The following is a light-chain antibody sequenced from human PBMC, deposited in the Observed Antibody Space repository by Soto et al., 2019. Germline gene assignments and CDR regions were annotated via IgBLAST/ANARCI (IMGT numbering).Light chain of an antibody. Sequence: EIVLTQSSATLSLSPGERGTLSCRASQSVSNSLAWYQQKPGQPPRLLIYDVSNRATGIPARFSGSGSGTDFTLTISRLEPEDFAVYYCQQNDDSPGTFGQGTKVDIK. J-gene: IGKJ1*01. CDR3: QQNDDSPGT. CDR2: DVS. V-gene: IGKV3-11*01. CDR1: QSVSNS.